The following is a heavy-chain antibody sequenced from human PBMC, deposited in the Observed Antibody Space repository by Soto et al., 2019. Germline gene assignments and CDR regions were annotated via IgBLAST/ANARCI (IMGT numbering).Heavy chain of an antibody. J-gene: IGHJ4*02. CDR2: IGGSGSTI. CDR3: ALATAGDFDY. CDR1: GFTFSYYS. Sequence: XGCLRLSCAACGFTFSYYSMNWVRQAPGKGLEWVSYIGGSGSTIYYADSVKGRFTISRDNVKNSLYLQMNSLRDEDTAVYYCALATAGDFDYWGQGTLVTVSS. V-gene: IGHV3-48*02. D-gene: IGHD2-15*01.